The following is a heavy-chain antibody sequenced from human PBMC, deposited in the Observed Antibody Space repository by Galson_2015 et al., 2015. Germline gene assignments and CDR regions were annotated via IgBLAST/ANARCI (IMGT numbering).Heavy chain of an antibody. D-gene: IGHD1-26*01. CDR1: GFTFSSYS. V-gene: IGHV3-21*01. Sequence: SLRLSCAASGFTFSSYSMNWVRQAPGKGLEWVSSISGSSSYIYYADSLKGRFTISRDNAKNPLYLQMNSLRVEDTAVYYCARTGGGGSTDYWGQGTLVTVSS. J-gene: IGHJ4*02. CDR3: ARTGGGGSTDY. CDR2: ISGSSSYI.